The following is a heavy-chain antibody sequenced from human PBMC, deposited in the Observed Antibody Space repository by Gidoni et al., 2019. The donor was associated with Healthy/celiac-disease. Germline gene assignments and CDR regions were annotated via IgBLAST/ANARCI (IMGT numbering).Heavy chain of an antibody. Sequence: QVQLVQSGAEVQTPGSSVKVSCKASGGTFSSYAISWVRQGPGQGLEWLGGNIPILGTANYAQKFQGRVTITADESTSTAYMELSSLRSEDTAVYYCARSPLRITMVQGVIRAPGWFDPWGQGTLVTVSS. CDR2: NIPILGTA. CDR1: GGTFSSYA. CDR3: ARSPLRITMVQGVIRAPGWFDP. V-gene: IGHV1-69*01. J-gene: IGHJ5*02. D-gene: IGHD3-10*01.